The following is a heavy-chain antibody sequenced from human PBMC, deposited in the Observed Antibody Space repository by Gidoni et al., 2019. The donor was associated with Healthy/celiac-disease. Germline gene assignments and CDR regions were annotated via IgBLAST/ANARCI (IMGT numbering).Heavy chain of an antibody. CDR1: GYTFTSYA. D-gene: IGHD1-26*01. CDR3: ARTFYSGSYSKAYYFDY. Sequence: QVQLVQSGAEVKKPGASVKVSCKASGYTFTSYAMHWVRQAPGQRLEWMGWINAGNGNTKYSQKFQGRVTITRDTSASTAYMELSSLRSEDTAVYYCARTFYSGSYSKAYYFDYWGQGTLVTVSS. CDR2: INAGNGNT. V-gene: IGHV1-3*01. J-gene: IGHJ4*02.